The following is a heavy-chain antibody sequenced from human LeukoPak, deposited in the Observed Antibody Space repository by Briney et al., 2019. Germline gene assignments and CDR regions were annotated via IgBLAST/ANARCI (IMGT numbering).Heavy chain of an antibody. CDR3: ARRGSTTWFDP. CDR2: IYSSGST. Sequence: SETLPLTCTVSGGSISSSSHYWGWIRQPPGKGLEWIGSIYSSGSTNYNPSLKSRVTISVDTSKNQISLKLNSVTAADTAVYYCARRGSTTWFDPWGQGTLVTVSS. J-gene: IGHJ5*02. V-gene: IGHV4-39*01. CDR1: GGSISSSSHY. D-gene: IGHD2-2*01.